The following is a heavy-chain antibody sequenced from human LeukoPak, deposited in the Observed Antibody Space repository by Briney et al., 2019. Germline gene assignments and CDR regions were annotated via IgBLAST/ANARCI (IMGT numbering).Heavy chain of an antibody. J-gene: IGHJ5*02. V-gene: IGHV1-18*04. CDR3: ARCSSTSPHWFDP. CDR1: GYTFTGYY. CDR2: ISAYNGNT. D-gene: IGHD2-2*01. Sequence: ASVKVSCKASGYTFTGYYLHWVRQAPGQGLEWMGWISAYNGNTNYAQKLQGRVTMTTDTSTSTAYMELRSLRSDDTAVYYCARCSSTSPHWFDPWGQGTLVTVSS.